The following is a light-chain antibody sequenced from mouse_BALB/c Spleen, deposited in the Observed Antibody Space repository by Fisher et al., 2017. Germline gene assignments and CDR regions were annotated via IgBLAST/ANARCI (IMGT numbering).Light chain of an antibody. Sequence: IVMTQSPAIMSASPGEKVTMTCSASSSVSYMYWYQQKSGTSPKRWIYDTSKLASGVPARFSGSGSGNSYSLTISSMEGEDAATYYCQQFTSSPWTFGGGTKLEIK. V-gene: IGKV4-59*01. J-gene: IGKJ1*01. CDR3: QQFTSSPWT. CDR2: DTS. CDR1: SSVSY.